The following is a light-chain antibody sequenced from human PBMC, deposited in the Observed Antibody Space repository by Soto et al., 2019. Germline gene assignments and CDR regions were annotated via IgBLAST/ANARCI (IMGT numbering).Light chain of an antibody. CDR3: QQANSFPWT. J-gene: IGKJ1*01. Sequence: DIQMTQSPSSVSAPVGDRVTITCRASQGVGSWLAWYQQKPGKAPKLPIFAASSLQSGVPSRFSGSGSGTDFTLTISSLQPEDVASYYCQQANSFPWTFGQGTKVEIK. CDR1: QGVGSW. CDR2: AAS. V-gene: IGKV1-12*01.